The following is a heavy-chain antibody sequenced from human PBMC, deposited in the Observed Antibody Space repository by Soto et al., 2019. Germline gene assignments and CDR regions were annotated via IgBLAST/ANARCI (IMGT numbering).Heavy chain of an antibody. V-gene: IGHV3-7*01. CDR3: ATNSGAETFDS. CDR2: IKGDGSEK. D-gene: IGHD1-1*01. Sequence: EVQLVESGGGLVQPGGSLRLSCAASGFTFTSRWMNWVRQAPGKGLEWVANIKGDGSEKTCGDSVKGRFTISRDNAKNSLYRQMNNLRAEDTAVYYCATNSGAETFDSWGQGTLVTVSS. CDR1: GFTFTSRW. J-gene: IGHJ4*02.